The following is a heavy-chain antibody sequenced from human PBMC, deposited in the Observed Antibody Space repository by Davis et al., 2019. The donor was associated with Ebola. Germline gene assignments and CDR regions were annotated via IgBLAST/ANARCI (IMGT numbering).Heavy chain of an antibody. Sequence: SETLSLTCTVSGGSISGYYWSWIRQPPGKGLEWIGEINHSGSTNYNPSLKSRVTISVDTSKNQFSLKLSSVTAADTAVYYCARARGYSYIDYWGQGTLVTVSS. D-gene: IGHD5-18*01. J-gene: IGHJ4*02. CDR2: INHSGST. V-gene: IGHV4-34*01. CDR1: GGSISGYY. CDR3: ARARGYSYIDY.